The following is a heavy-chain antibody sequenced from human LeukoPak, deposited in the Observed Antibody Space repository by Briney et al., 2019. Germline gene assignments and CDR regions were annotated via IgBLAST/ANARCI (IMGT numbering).Heavy chain of an antibody. J-gene: IGHJ4*02. Sequence: ASVKVSCKASGYTFTSYDINWVRQATGQGLEWMGWMNPNSGNTGYAQKFQGRVTMTRNTSISTAYMELSSLRSEDTAVYYCARGRRSITIFGVAKTKDKYYFDYWGQGTLVTVS. CDR2: MNPNSGNT. CDR3: ARGRRSITIFGVAKTKDKYYFDY. V-gene: IGHV1-8*01. CDR1: GYTFTSYD. D-gene: IGHD3-3*01.